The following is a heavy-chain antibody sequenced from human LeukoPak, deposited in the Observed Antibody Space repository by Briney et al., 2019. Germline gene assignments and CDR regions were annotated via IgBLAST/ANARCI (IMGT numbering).Heavy chain of an antibody. V-gene: IGHV3-66*02. CDR1: GLTVSSNY. D-gene: IGHD5-18*01. CDR2: IYSGGST. Sequence: QAGGSLRLSCAASGLTVSSNYMSWVRQAPGKGLEWVSIIYSGGSTYYADSVKGRFTISRDNSKNTLYLQMNSLRAEDTAVYFCVRVGYSYGYGDWNHFDYWGQGTLVTVSS. J-gene: IGHJ4*02. CDR3: VRVGYSYGYGDWNHFDY.